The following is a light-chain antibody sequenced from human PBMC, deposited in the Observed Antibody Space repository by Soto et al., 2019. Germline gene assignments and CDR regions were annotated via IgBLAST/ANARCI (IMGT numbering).Light chain of an antibody. CDR2: GAS. CDR3: QQDGSSLSGT. Sequence: EIVLTQSPGTLSLSPGERATLSCRASQSVSSSYLAWYQQKPGQAPRLLIYGASSRATGIPDRFSGSGSGTDFTLTISRLEPEDFAVYYCQQDGSSLSGTFGPGTKVDIK. CDR1: QSVSSSY. J-gene: IGKJ3*01. V-gene: IGKV3-20*01.